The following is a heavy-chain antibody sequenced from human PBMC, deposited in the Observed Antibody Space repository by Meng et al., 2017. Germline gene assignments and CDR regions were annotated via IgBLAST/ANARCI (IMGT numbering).Heavy chain of an antibody. Sequence: ASVKVSCKASGYTFTGYYMYWVRQAPGQGLEWIGRINPNSGGTNYAQKFQGRVTMTRDTSISTAYMELSRLRSDDTAVYYCATPRARYCSGGSCYSGAFDIWGQGTMVTVSS. D-gene: IGHD2-15*01. V-gene: IGHV1-2*06. CDR3: ATPRARYCSGGSCYSGAFDI. CDR2: INPNSGGT. J-gene: IGHJ3*02. CDR1: GYTFTGYY.